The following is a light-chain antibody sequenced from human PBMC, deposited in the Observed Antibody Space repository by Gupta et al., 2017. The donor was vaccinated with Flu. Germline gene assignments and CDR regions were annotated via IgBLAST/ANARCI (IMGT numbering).Light chain of an antibody. V-gene: IGLV1-47*01. CDR2: RNN. CDR1: SYNIGSNY. Sequence: HSVLPRPPSASRTPWRRVTICCSGRSYNIGSNYVYWYQQHPGTAPKLLIYRNNQRPSGVPDRFSGSKSGTSASLAISGLRAEDEADYYCAAWDDSRSGRVFGGGTKLTVL. CDR3: AAWDDSRSGRV. J-gene: IGLJ2*01.